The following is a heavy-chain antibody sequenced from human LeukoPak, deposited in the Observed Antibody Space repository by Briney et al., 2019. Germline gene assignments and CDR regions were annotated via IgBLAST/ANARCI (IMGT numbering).Heavy chain of an antibody. CDR1: GYTFTSYD. V-gene: IGHV1-8*01. CDR2: MNPNSGNT. CDR3: ARGPAARNWFDP. J-gene: IGHJ5*02. D-gene: IGHD6-6*01. Sequence: ASVKVSCKASGYTFTSYDINWVRQATGQGLEWMGWMNPNSGNTGYAQKFQGRVTMTTDTSTSTAYMELRSLRSDDTAVYYCARGPAARNWFDPWGQGTLVTVSS.